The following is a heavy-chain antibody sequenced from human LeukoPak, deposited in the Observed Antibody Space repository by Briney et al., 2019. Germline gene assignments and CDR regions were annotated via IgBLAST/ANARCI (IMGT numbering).Heavy chain of an antibody. CDR2: ISNNGGRT. J-gene: IGHJ4*02. Sequence: PGGSLGLPCSASGFTFSSYAMHWVRQAPGQGPEYVSGISNNGGRTNSADSVKGRFTISRDNSKNTLYLQMRSLRAEETAVYYCVKYSSSYFWGTYRYFDYWGQGNLVTVSS. CDR3: VKYSSSYFWGTYRYFDY. V-gene: IGHV3-64D*06. CDR1: GFTFSSYA. D-gene: IGHD3-16*02.